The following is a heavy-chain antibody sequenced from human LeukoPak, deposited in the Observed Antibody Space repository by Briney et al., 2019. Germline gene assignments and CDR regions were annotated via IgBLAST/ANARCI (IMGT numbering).Heavy chain of an antibody. CDR1: GFTFDDYA. Sequence: QSGRFLRLSCAASGFTFDDYAMHWVRQAPGKGLEWVSGISWNSGSIGYADSVKGRFTISRDNAKNSLYLQMNSLRAEDTALYYCAKGRDKYQLLSKNWFDPWGQGTLVTVSS. J-gene: IGHJ5*02. V-gene: IGHV3-9*01. CDR2: ISWNSGSI. D-gene: IGHD2-2*01. CDR3: AKGRDKYQLLSKNWFDP.